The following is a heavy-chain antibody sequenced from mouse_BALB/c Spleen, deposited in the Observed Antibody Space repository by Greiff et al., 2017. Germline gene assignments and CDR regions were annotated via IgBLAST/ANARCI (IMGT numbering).Heavy chain of an antibody. CDR2: ISSGGSYT. V-gene: IGHV5-9-4*01. J-gene: IGHJ1*01. CDR3: ARFTTVVPYWYFDV. Sequence: EVKLMESGGGLVKPGGSLKLSCAASGFTFSSYAMSWVRQSPEKRLEWVAEISSGGSYTYYPDTVTGRFTISRDNAKNTLYLEMSSLRSEDTAMYYCARFTTVVPYWYFDVWGAGTTVTVSS. CDR1: GFTFSSYA. D-gene: IGHD1-1*01.